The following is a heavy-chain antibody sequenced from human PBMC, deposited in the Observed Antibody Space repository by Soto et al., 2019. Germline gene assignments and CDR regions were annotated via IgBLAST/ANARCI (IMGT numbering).Heavy chain of an antibody. J-gene: IGHJ4*02. CDR1: GFTFSSYG. CDR2: IPYDGSNK. Sequence: QVQLVESGGGVVQPGRSLRLSCAASGFTFSSYGMHWVRQAPGKGLEWVAVIPYDGSNKYYADSVKGRFTISRDNSKNTLYLQMNSLRAEDTAVYYCAKLLGWEPFDHWGQGTLVTVSS. V-gene: IGHV3-30*18. D-gene: IGHD1-26*01. CDR3: AKLLGWEPFDH.